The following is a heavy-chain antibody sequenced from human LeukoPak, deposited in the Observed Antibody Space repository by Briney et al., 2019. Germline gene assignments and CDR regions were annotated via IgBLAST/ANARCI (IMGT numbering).Heavy chain of an antibody. J-gene: IGHJ3*01. CDR3: ARRWVYDKRAFDA. V-gene: IGHV4-59*08. Sequence: AETLSLTCTVSGGSISGTYYWSWIRQPPGKGLEWIGYIYYTGTTDSNPSLKSRVTISLDTSKNQFSLNLSSVTAADTAVYYCARRWVYDKRAFDAWGQGTMVTVSS. CDR1: GGSISGTYY. CDR2: IYYTGTT. D-gene: IGHD3-16*01.